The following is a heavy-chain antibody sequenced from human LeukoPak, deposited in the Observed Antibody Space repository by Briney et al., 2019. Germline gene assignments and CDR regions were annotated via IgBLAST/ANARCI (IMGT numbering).Heavy chain of an antibody. J-gene: IGHJ4*02. CDR2: IYYSGST. D-gene: IGHD6-6*01. CDR3: ARRLDSSYWNPFDS. Sequence: SETLSLTCSVSGGSISRSSYYWGWIRQPPGKGLEWMGEIYYSGSTNHNPSLKSRATISRDTSKNHFSLNLTSVTAADTAVYYCARRLDSSYWNPFDSWGQGTLVTVSS. CDR1: GGSISRSSYY. V-gene: IGHV4-39*01.